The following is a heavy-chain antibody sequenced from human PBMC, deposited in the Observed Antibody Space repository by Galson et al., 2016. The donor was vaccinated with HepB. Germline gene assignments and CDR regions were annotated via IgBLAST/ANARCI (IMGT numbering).Heavy chain of an antibody. CDR2: IKPDGSEK. CDR3: AKGHFGLDY. CDR1: GFTFRDSW. J-gene: IGHJ4*02. Sequence: SLRLSCAASGFTFRDSWMSWVRQAPGKGLEWVAHIKPDGSEKYYLDSVKGRFTISRDNAKNSLYLQMDSPRAEDTAVYYCAKGHFGLDYWGQGTLVTVSS. D-gene: IGHD3-10*01. V-gene: IGHV3-7*01.